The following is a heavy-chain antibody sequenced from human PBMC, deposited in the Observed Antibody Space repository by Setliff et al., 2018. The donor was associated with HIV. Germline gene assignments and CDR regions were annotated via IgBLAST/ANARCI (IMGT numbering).Heavy chain of an antibody. V-gene: IGHV1-24*01. Sequence: ASVKVSCKVSGYTLTELSRHWVRQAPGKGLGWMGSFDPKDGKTSYAQKFQGRVTMTEDTSTDTAYMELSSLRSEDTAVYYYVTGSAARPFDYWGQGTLVTVSS. J-gene: IGHJ4*02. CDR2: FDPKDGKT. CDR1: GYTLTELS. D-gene: IGHD6-6*01. CDR3: VTGSAARPFDY.